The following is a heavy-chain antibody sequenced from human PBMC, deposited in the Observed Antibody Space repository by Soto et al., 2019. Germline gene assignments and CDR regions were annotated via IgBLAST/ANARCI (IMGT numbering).Heavy chain of an antibody. V-gene: IGHV1-18*01. D-gene: IGHD2-2*01. CDR1: GYTFTSYG. Sequence: GASVKVSCKASGYTFTSYGISWVRQAPGQGFEWMGWISAYNGNTNYAQKLQGRVTMTTDTSTSTAYMELRSLRSDDTAVYYCARGYCSSTSCYGGWFDPWGQGTLVTVSS. CDR3: ARGYCSSTSCYGGWFDP. CDR2: ISAYNGNT. J-gene: IGHJ5*02.